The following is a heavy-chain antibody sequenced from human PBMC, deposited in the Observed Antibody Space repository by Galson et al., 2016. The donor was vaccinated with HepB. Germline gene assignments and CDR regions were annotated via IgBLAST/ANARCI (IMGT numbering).Heavy chain of an antibody. CDR3: ATDSSGWYRGAFDI. D-gene: IGHD6-19*01. Sequence: LSLTCTVSGASVSSNKWWTWVRQSPGKGLEWIGEIYHSGNTNYNPSLKSRVTISVDKSKNHFSLKLTSVTAADTAVYYCATDSSGWYRGAFDIWGPGTMVTVSS. CDR1: GASVSSNKW. V-gene: IGHV4-4*02. CDR2: IYHSGNT. J-gene: IGHJ3*02.